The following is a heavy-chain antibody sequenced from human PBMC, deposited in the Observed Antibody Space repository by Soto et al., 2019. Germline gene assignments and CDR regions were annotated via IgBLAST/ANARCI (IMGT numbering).Heavy chain of an antibody. V-gene: IGHV3-21*01. D-gene: IGHD5-12*01. CDR2: ITSSSSYI. J-gene: IGHJ4*02. Sequence: PGGSRRLSCAASGFTFSRHSMNWVRQAPGKGPERVSSITSSSSYIYYADSVKRRFTISRDNRKNSLYLQMHSLRASDTAAYHCASETGSGYAYTTPRLRPRWRQGTLVTFSS. CDR1: GFTFSRHS. CDR3: ASETGSGYAYTTPRLRPR.